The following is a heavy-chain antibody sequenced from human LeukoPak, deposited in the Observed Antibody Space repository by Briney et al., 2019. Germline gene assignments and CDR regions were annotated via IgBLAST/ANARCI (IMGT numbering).Heavy chain of an antibody. CDR3: AFLTVSRRRGRDFDY. CDR2: FSAYNGNT. V-gene: IGHV1-18*01. CDR1: GYTFTSYG. D-gene: IGHD2/OR15-2a*01. Sequence: ASVKVSCKASGYTFTSYGISWVRQASGQGLEWMGWFSAYNGNTNYAQKLQGRVTMTTDTSTSTAYMELRSLRSDDTAVYYCAFLTVSRRRGRDFDYWGQGTLVTVSS. J-gene: IGHJ4*02.